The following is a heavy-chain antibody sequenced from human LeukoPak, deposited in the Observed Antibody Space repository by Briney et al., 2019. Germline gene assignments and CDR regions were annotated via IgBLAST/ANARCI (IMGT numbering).Heavy chain of an antibody. CDR3: ARDHYSSDWRRGIFDY. Sequence: GGSLRLSCAASGFTFSSYEMDWVRQAPGKGLEWVSYITSSGSPIYYADSVKGRFTISRDNAKNSLYLQMNSLRAEDTAVYYCARDHYSSDWRRGIFDYWGQGTLVTVSS. D-gene: IGHD6-19*01. CDR2: ITSSGSPI. V-gene: IGHV3-48*03. J-gene: IGHJ4*02. CDR1: GFTFSSYE.